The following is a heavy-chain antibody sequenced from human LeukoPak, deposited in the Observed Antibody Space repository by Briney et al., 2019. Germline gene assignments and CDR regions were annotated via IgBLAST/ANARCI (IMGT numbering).Heavy chain of an antibody. D-gene: IGHD6-13*01. Sequence: GGSLTLSCAGSGFNFNIYWMSWVRQAPGKGLEWVANIKKDGSERHYVDSVKGRFTVSRDNAKNSLYLQMDSLRAEDTAVYYCARDGQYSSNWFDYWGQGTLVTVSS. CDR1: GFNFNIYW. CDR3: ARDGQYSSNWFDY. J-gene: IGHJ4*02. V-gene: IGHV3-7*01. CDR2: IKKDGSER.